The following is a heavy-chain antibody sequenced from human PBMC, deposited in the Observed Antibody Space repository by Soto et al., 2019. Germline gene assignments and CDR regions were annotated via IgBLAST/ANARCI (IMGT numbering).Heavy chain of an antibody. D-gene: IGHD2-21*02. J-gene: IGHJ4*02. Sequence: EVQLVESGGGLVQPGGSPRLSCAASGFTFSSYSMNWVRQAPGKGLEWVSYISSSSSTIYNADSVKGRFTISRDNAKNSLYLQMNSLRDEDTAVYYCARAAYCGGDCYNAHFDYWGQGTLVTVSS. CDR2: ISSSSSTI. V-gene: IGHV3-48*02. CDR1: GFTFSSYS. CDR3: ARAAYCGGDCYNAHFDY.